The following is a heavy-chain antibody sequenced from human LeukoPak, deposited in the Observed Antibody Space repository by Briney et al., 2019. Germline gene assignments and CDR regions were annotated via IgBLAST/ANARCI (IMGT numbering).Heavy chain of an antibody. D-gene: IGHD3-10*01. CDR3: ARDLGTMVRGVIDY. J-gene: IGHJ4*02. Sequence: GGALRLSCAASGFTFSSYWMSWVRQAPGKGLEWVANIKQDGSEKYYVDSVKGRFTISRDNAKNSLYLQMNSLRAEDTAVYYCARDLGTMVRGVIDYWGQGTLVTVSS. CDR1: GFTFSSYW. CDR2: IKQDGSEK. V-gene: IGHV3-7*01.